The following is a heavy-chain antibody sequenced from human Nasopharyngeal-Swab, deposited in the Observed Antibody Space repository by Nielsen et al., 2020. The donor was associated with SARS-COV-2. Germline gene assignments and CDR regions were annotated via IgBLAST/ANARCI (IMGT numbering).Heavy chain of an antibody. CDR3: ARTDCSTGVCYPDY. V-gene: IGHV4-4*02. CDR2: IYYTGST. D-gene: IGHD2-8*01. J-gene: IGHJ4*02. Sequence: GSLRLSCAASGFSLSAHWMSWVRQPPGKELEWIGNIYYTGSTYDNPSLRSRVTISVDTSENQFSLKLRSVTAADTAIYYCARTDCSTGVCYPDYWGQGTLVTVSS. CDR1: GFSLSAHW.